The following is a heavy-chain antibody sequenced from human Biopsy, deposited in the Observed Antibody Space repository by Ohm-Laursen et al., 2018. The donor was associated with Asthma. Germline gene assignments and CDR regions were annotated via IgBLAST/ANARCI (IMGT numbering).Heavy chain of an antibody. CDR3: ARMISYYHEMRAPFFDY. D-gene: IGHD3-22*01. CDR2: INTNTGNP. J-gene: IGHJ4*02. CDR1: GYTVTRYA. V-gene: IGHV7-4-1*02. Sequence: ASVKVSCNASGYTVTRYAINWVRQAPGQGLEWMGWINTNTGNPTYAQGFTGRFVFSLDTSVNTAHLQISSLKAEDTDVYYCARMISYYHEMRAPFFDYWGQGTLVTVSS.